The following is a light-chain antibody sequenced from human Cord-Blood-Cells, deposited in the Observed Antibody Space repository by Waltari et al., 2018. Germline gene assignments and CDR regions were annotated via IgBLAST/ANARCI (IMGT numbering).Light chain of an antibody. CDR1: QGISNY. V-gene: IGKV1-27*01. J-gene: IGKJ3*01. CDR3: QKYNSAPPFT. CDR2: AAS. Sequence: DIQMTQSPSSLYASVGDRVTITCRASQGISNYLAWYHQKPGKVPKLLIYAASTLQSGVPSRFSGSGSGTDFTLTISSLQPEDVATYYCQKYNSAPPFTFGPGTKVDIK.